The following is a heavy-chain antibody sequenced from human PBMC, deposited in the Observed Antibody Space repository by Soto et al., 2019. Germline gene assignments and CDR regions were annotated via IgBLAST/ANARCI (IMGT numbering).Heavy chain of an antibody. V-gene: IGHV3-66*01. CDR2: IYSGGST. J-gene: IGHJ4*02. CDR3: ARPDTVRGVSY. CDR1: GFTVSNNY. Sequence: EVQLVESGGGLVQPGGSLRLSCVVSGFTVSNNYMSWVLQAPGKGLEWVSVIYSGGSTSYINSVKGRFTISRDNSKNTVYLQMNSLRAEDTAVYYCARPDTVRGVSYWGQGTLVTVSS. D-gene: IGHD3-10*01.